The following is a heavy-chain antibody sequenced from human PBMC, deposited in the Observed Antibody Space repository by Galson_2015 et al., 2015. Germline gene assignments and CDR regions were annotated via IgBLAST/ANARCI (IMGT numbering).Heavy chain of an antibody. CDR3: ARVGYCSGGSCSGGDY. D-gene: IGHD2-15*01. V-gene: IGHV3-33*01. Sequence: SLRLSCAASGFTFSSYGMHWVRQAPGKGLEWVAVIWYDGSNKYYADSVKGRFTISRDNSKNTLYLQMNSLRAEDTAVYYCARVGYCSGGSCSGGDYWGQGTLVTVSP. CDR1: GFTFSSYG. CDR2: IWYDGSNK. J-gene: IGHJ4*02.